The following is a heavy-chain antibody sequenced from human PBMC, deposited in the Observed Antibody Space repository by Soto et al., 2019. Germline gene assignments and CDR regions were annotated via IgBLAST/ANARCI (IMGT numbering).Heavy chain of an antibody. D-gene: IGHD6-19*01. V-gene: IGHV6-1*01. J-gene: IGHJ5*02. CDR2: TYYKSKWYN. CDR3: AREGAVAGADWFGP. CDR1: GDSISRNSAA. Sequence: PSQTLSLTCVISGDSISRNSAAWSWIRQSPSRGLEWLGRTYYKSKWYNEYAVSVKSRITINADTSKNQFSLQLNSVTPEDTAVYFCAREGAVAGADWFGPWGQGTLVTVS.